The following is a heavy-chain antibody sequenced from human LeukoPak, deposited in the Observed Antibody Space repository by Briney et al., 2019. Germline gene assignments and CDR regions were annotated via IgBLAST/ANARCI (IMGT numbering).Heavy chain of an antibody. CDR3: AREVEGATIFPPGDI. CDR1: GGSMSNIYY. CDR2: IYHSGST. Sequence: SETLSLTCNVSGGSMSNIYYWGWIRQPPGKGLEWIGSIYHSGSTYYNPSLKSRVTISVDTSKNQFSLKLSSVTAADTAVYYCAREVEGATIFPPGDIWGQGTMVTVSS. D-gene: IGHD3-9*01. V-gene: IGHV4-38-2*02. J-gene: IGHJ3*02.